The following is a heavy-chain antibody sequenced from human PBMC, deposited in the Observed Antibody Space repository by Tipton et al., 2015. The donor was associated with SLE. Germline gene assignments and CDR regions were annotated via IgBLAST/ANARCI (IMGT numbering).Heavy chain of an antibody. CDR3: PGGRELHFDY. Sequence: TLSLTCTVSGGSISSSSYYWGWIRQPPGKGLEWIGSIYYSGSTYYNPSLKSRVTISVDTSKNQFSLKLSSVTAADTAVYYCPGGRELHFDYWGQGTLVTVSS. D-gene: IGHD1-26*01. J-gene: IGHJ4*02. CDR1: GGSISSSSYY. V-gene: IGHV4-39*01. CDR2: IYYSGST.